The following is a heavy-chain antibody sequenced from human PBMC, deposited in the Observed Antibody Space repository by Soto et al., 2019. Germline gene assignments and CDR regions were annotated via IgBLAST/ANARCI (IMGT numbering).Heavy chain of an antibody. D-gene: IGHD4-17*01. CDR2: INPSGGST. Sequence: ASVKVSCKASGYTFTSYYMHCVRQAPGQGLEWMGIINPSGGSTSYAQKFQGRVTMTRDTSTSTVYMELSSLRSEDTAVYYCARDPSPHYGDYVHWFDPWGQGTLVTVSS. J-gene: IGHJ5*02. CDR3: ARDPSPHYGDYVHWFDP. V-gene: IGHV1-46*01. CDR1: GYTFTSYY.